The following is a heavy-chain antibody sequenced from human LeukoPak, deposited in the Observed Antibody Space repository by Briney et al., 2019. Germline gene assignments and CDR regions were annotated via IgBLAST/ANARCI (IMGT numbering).Heavy chain of an antibody. Sequence: PGGSLRLSCAASGSTFSGYAMSWVRQAPGKGLEWVSAISGSGGSKYYADSVKGRFTISRDNSKNTLYLQMNSLRAEDTAVYYCASAPDYGDYSRYFPHWGQGNLVTVSS. V-gene: IGHV3-23*01. J-gene: IGHJ1*01. D-gene: IGHD4-17*01. CDR1: GSTFSGYA. CDR2: ISGSGGSK. CDR3: ASAPDYGDYSRYFPH.